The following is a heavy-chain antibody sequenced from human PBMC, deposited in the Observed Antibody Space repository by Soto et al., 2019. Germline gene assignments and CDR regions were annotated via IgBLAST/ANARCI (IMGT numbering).Heavy chain of an antibody. V-gene: IGHV4-31*03. CDR1: GASIGSRGYY. CDR2: IYYNGNT. CDR3: ARSVESRHCDH. D-gene: IGHD2-15*01. Sequence: QVQLQESGPGLVKPSQTLSLTCTVSGASIGSRGYYWGWIRQLPDKGLEWIGYIYYNGNTYYTPSLKSRVTILRDTSKNQFSLQLTSVTAADTAVYYCARSVESRHCDHWGQGTLATFSS. J-gene: IGHJ4*02.